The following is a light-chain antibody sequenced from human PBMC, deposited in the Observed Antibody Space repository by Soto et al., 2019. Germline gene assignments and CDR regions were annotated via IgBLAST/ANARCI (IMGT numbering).Light chain of an antibody. Sequence: DIQMTQSPSTLSASVGDRVTITCRACQSISSWLAWYQQKPGKAPKLLLYKAFSLESGVPSRFSGSGSGTEFTLTISSLQPDDFATYYCQQYNSYWTFGQGTKVEIK. J-gene: IGKJ1*01. CDR2: KAF. V-gene: IGKV1-5*03. CDR1: QSISSW. CDR3: QQYNSYWT.